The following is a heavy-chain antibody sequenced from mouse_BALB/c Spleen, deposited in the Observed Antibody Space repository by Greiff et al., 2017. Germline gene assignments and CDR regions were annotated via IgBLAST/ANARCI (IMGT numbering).Heavy chain of an antibody. CDR3: AREGDYYGSRGYFDY. V-gene: IGHV5-6-5*01. CDR2: ISSGGST. CDR1: GFTFSSYA. Sequence: EVQRVESGGGLVKPGGSLKLSCAASGFTFSSYAMSWVRQTPEKRLEWVASISSGGSTYYPDSVKGRFTISRDNARNILYLQMSSLRSEDTAMYYCAREGDYYGSRGYFDYWGQGTTLTVSS. D-gene: IGHD1-1*01. J-gene: IGHJ2*01.